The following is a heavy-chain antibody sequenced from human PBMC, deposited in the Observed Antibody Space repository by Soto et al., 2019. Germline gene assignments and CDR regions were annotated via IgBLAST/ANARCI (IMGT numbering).Heavy chain of an antibody. J-gene: IGHJ4*02. Sequence: QVQLQESGPGLVKPSGTLSLTCAVSGASISTSNWWSWGRQPPGKGLEWIGEVYRTGSTNYNPSLESRLTISVDKSKNQFSLKLTSVTAADTAVDYCARARATIAAAAIFDCWGQGTLVTVSS. CDR2: VYRTGST. CDR3: ARARATIAAAAIFDC. D-gene: IGHD6-13*01. V-gene: IGHV4-4*02. CDR1: GASISTSNW.